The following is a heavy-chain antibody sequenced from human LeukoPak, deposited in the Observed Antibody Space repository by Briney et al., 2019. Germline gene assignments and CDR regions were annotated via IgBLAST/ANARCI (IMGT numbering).Heavy chain of an antibody. CDR2: IYYSGST. J-gene: IGHJ4*02. V-gene: IGHV4-39*07. CDR3: ARTTVSDYFDY. CDR1: GGSISSSSHY. D-gene: IGHD4-17*01. Sequence: SETLSLTCTVSGGSISSSSHYWGWIRQPPGKGLEWIGNIYYSGSTYYNPSLKSRVTISVDTSKNQFSLKLSSVTAADTAVYYCARTTVSDYFDYWGQGTLVTVSS.